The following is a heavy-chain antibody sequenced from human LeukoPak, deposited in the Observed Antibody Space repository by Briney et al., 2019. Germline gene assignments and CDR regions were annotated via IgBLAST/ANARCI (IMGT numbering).Heavy chain of an antibody. D-gene: IGHD6-25*01. J-gene: IGHJ3*02. CDR2: IYPGDSDT. Sequence: GESLKLSCTGSGYSFTNYWIGWVRQMPGKGLEWMGIIYPGDSDTTYSPSFQGQVTISADKSISTAYLQWGSLKASDTAMYYCGRIPAAGSLKGAFDIWGQGTMVTVSS. CDR3: GRIPAAGSLKGAFDI. CDR1: GYSFTNYW. V-gene: IGHV5-51*01.